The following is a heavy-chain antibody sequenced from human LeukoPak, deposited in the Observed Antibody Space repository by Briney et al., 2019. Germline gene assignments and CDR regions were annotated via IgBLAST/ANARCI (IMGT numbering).Heavy chain of an antibody. CDR2: IIPIFGTA. CDR1: GGTFSSYA. D-gene: IGHD6-19*01. V-gene: IGHV1-69*06. Sequence: SVKVSCKASGGTFSSYAISWVRQAPGQGLEWMGGIIPIFGTANYAQKFQGRVTITADKSTSTAYMELSSLRSEDTAVYYCARDSTPSVVAGDNWFDPWGQGTLVTVSS. CDR3: ARDSTPSVVAGDNWFDP. J-gene: IGHJ5*02.